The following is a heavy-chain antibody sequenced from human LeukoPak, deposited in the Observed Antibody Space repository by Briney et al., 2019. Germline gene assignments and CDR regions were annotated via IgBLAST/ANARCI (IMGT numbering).Heavy chain of an antibody. Sequence: GSLRLSCAASGFTFSDYNMRWIRQAPGRGLEWVSSISRSGSTKYYADSVKGRFTISRDNAKNSLYLQMNSLRAEDTAVYYCAELGITMIGGVWGKGTTVTISS. J-gene: IGHJ6*04. D-gene: IGHD3-10*02. CDR2: ISRSGSTK. CDR1: GFTFSDYN. CDR3: AELGITMIGGV. V-gene: IGHV3-11*04.